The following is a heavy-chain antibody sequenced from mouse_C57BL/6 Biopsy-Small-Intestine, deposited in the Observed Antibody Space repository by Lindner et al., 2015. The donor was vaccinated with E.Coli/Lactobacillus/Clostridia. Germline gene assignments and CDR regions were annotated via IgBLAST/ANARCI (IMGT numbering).Heavy chain of an antibody. J-gene: IGHJ3*01. CDR1: GGTFNKLA. CDR2: IIPFFDIV. V-gene: IGHV1S126*01. Sequence: SVKVSCKASGGTFNKLAISWVRQAPGQGLQWMGRIIPFFDIVIYAQRFQDRVTMTTDKSTSTAYMQLSSLTSEDTAVYYCASPVAQNYDYIWGSYPNSGNFAYWGQGTLVTVS. D-gene: IGHD2-4*01. CDR3: ASPVAQNYDYIWGSYPNSGNFAY.